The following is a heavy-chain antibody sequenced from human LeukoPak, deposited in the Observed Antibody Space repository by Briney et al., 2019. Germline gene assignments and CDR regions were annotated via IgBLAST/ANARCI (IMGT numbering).Heavy chain of an antibody. Sequence: GGSLRLSCAASRFTFSRYGMHWVRQAPGKGLEWVAFIQYDGVNEYYADSVKGRFTISRDNSKNTLYVQMNSLRAEDTAVYYCAKDLNYGSGSLDYWGQGTLVTVSS. D-gene: IGHD3-10*01. CDR1: RFTFSRYG. CDR2: IQYDGVNE. V-gene: IGHV3-30*02. CDR3: AKDLNYGSGSLDY. J-gene: IGHJ4*02.